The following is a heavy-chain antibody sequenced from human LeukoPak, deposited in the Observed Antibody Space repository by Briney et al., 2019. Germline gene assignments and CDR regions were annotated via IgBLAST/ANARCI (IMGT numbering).Heavy chain of an antibody. V-gene: IGHV3-53*01. J-gene: IGHJ4*02. CDR1: GFTVSSSH. CDR2: IYSDGSV. D-gene: IGHD3-16*01. Sequence: GGSLRLSCAASGFTVSSSHMSWVRQAPGKGLEWVSVIYSDGSVSYADSVKGRFTISRDNSKNTLYLQINSLRVEDTAVYYCVTWGSGMSVQWGQGTLVTVSS. CDR3: VTWGSGMSVQ.